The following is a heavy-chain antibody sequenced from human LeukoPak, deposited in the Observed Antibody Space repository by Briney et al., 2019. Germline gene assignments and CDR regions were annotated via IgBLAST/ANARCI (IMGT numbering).Heavy chain of an antibody. D-gene: IGHD3-22*01. J-gene: IGHJ4*02. CDR1: GFTFDDYS. Sequence: QPGGSLRLSCAASGFTFDDYSMHWVRQAPGKGLEWVSLISGDGCTTYYADSVEGRFNVSRDNTENSLYLQMNSLRTEDTALYYCVKDTDSSGYYLEYWGQGTLVTVSS. CDR3: VKDTDSSGYYLEY. V-gene: IGHV3-43*02. CDR2: ISGDGCTT.